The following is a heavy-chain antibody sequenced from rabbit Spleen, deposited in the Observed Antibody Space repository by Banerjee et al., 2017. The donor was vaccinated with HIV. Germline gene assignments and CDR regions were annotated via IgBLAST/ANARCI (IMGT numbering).Heavy chain of an antibody. V-gene: IGHV1S40*01. J-gene: IGHJ4*01. Sequence: QSLEESGGDLVKPGASLTLTCTASGVSFSSNHYMCWVRQAPGKGLEWIACIEGGSSAFSYFASWAKGRFTCSKTSSTTVTLQMTSLTAADTATYFCARDLDDVIGWNFGWWGPGTLVTVS. CDR3: ARDLDDVIGWNFGW. CDR1: GVSFSSNHY. D-gene: IGHD1-1*01. CDR2: IEGGSSAFS.